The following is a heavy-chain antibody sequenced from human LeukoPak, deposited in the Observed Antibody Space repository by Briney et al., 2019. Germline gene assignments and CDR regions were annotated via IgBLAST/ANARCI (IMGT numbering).Heavy chain of an antibody. CDR3: AKVGTTITTHQYFDL. J-gene: IGHJ2*01. CDR2: IRYDGNNK. CDR1: GFTFSNYG. D-gene: IGHD4-11*01. Sequence: GGSLRLSCGASGFTFSNYGMLWVRQAPGKGLDWVAFIRYDGNNKLYADSVKGRFTISRDNSKNTLYLQMNSLRPEDTAVYYCAKVGTTITTHQYFDLWGRGTLVIVSS. V-gene: IGHV3-30*02.